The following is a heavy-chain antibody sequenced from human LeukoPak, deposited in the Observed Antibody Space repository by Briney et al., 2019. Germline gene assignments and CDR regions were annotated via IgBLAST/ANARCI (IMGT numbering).Heavy chain of an antibody. D-gene: IGHD4-23*01. J-gene: IGHJ4*02. CDR3: ARVGYGGNDERPFDY. V-gene: IGHV3-7*03. CDR1: GFSFSSYW. Sequence: GGALRLSCAASGFSFSSYWMSWVRQAPGKGLECVANKKQDGSEKYYVDSVKGRFTISRDNAKNSLYLQMNSLRAEDTALYYCARVGYGGNDERPFDYWGQGTLVTVSS. CDR2: KKQDGSEK.